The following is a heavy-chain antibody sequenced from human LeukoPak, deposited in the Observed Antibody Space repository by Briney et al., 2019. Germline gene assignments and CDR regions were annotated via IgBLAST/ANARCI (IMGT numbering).Heavy chain of an antibody. V-gene: IGHV1-8*01. CDR2: MNPNSGNT. CDR1: GYTFTSYD. CDR3: ARDSPARGDPPPH. D-gene: IGHD3-10*01. Sequence: SVKVSCKASGYTFTSYDISWVRQATGQGLEWMGWMNPNSGNTGYAQKFQGRVTMTRHTSISTAYMELSSLRSEDTAVYYCARDSPARGDPPPHWGQGTLVTVSA. J-gene: IGHJ1*01.